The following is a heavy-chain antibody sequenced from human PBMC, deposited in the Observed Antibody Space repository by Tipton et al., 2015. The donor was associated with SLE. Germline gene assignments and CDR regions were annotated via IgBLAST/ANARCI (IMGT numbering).Heavy chain of an antibody. CDR2: ISGGGGST. Sequence: SLRLSCATSGFTFRSYALSWVRRGPGKGLEWVAAISGGGGSTYYADFVKGRFSISIDKSKKTLFLQMNSLRVDDTATYYCAKFEKTTDFYLDSWGQGTPVSVSS. CDR1: GFTFRSYA. D-gene: IGHD1/OR15-1a*01. V-gene: IGHV3-23*01. CDR3: AKFEKTTDFYLDS. J-gene: IGHJ4*02.